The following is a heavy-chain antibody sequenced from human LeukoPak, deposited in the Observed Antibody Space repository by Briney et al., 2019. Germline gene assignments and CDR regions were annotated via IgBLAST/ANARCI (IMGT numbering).Heavy chain of an antibody. D-gene: IGHD6-13*01. J-gene: IGHJ4*02. CDR2: IRNKANNYAT. CDR1: GFTFSASD. Sequence: GGSLKLSCAASGFTFSASDIHWVRQASGRGLEWVGRIRNKANNYATIYAASVKGRFTLSRDDSKNTAYLQMNSLKTEETAVYYCTRHATESGIAAPGDYWGQGTLVTVS. CDR3: TRHATESGIAAPGDY. V-gene: IGHV3-73*01.